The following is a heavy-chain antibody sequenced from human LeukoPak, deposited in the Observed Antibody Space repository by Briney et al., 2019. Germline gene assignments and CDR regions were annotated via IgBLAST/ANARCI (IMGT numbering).Heavy chain of an antibody. J-gene: IGHJ4*02. V-gene: IGHV5-51*01. D-gene: IGHD3-10*01. CDR1: GYSFTSYW. Sequence: GESLKISRKGSGYSFTSYWIGWVRQMPGKGLEWMGIIYPGDSDTRYSPSFQGQVTISADKSISTAYLQWSSLKASDTAMYYCARTKDYYGSGSYYNMPDYWGQGTLVTVSS. CDR3: ARTKDYYGSGSYYNMPDY. CDR2: IYPGDSDT.